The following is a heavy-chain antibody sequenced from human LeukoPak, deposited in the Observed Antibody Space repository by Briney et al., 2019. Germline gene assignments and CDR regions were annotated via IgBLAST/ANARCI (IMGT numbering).Heavy chain of an antibody. J-gene: IGHJ4*02. CDR2: IYYSGST. D-gene: IGHD1-26*01. CDR1: GGSFSGYY. CDR3: ARTHSGSYYPYYFDY. Sequence: SETLSLTCAVYGGSFSGYYWSWIRQPPGKGLEWIGYIYYSGSTNYNPSLKSRVTISVDTSKNQFSLKLSSVTAADTAVYYCARTHSGSYYPYYFDYWGQGTLVTVSS. V-gene: IGHV4-59*01.